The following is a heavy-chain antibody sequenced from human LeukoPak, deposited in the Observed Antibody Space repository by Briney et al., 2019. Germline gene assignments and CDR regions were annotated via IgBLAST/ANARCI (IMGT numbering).Heavy chain of an antibody. J-gene: IGHJ3*01. D-gene: IGHD6-13*01. CDR3: ARDYSRWHGDFDV. CDR1: GFSISNYG. V-gene: IGHV3-48*02. CDR2: IRSYSSTN. Sequence: PGGSLRLSCAGSGFSISNYGMNWVRQATGKGLEWLSYIRSYSSTNYFAHSVEGRFTISRDNAQSSLYLEMNSLRDEDSGVYFCARDYSRWHGDFDVWGQGTMVTVSS.